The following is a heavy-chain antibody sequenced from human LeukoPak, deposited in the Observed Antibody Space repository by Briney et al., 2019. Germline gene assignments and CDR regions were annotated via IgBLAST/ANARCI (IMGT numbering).Heavy chain of an antibody. CDR2: ISAYNGNT. Sequence: ASVKVSCKASGYTFTSYGISWVRQAPGQGLEWMGWISAYNGNTNYAQKLQGRVTMTTDTSTSTAYMELRSLRSDDTAVYYCARAPYYYDSSGYYSTDAFDIWGQGTMVTVSS. CDR3: ARAPYYYDSSGYYSTDAFDI. V-gene: IGHV1-18*01. CDR1: GYTFTSYG. J-gene: IGHJ3*02. D-gene: IGHD3-22*01.